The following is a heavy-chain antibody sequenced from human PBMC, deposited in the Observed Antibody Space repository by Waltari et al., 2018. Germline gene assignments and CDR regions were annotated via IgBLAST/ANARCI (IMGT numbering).Heavy chain of an antibody. CDR1: GYSFTGYS. J-gene: IGHJ4*02. D-gene: IGHD2-15*01. V-gene: IGHV1-2*06. CDR3: AREVVLDF. Sequence: QVQLVQSGAEVKKPGASVKVSCKASGYSFTGYSMHWVRQAPGQGLEWVGRINPNSGVTDYAQKFQGRVSMTRDTSISTAYMELNRLTSDDTAVYYCAREVVLDFWGQGTLVTVSS. CDR2: INPNSGVT.